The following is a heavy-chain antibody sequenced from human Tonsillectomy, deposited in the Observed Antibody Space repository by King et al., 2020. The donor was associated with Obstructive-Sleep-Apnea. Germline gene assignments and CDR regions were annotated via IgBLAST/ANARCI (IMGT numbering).Heavy chain of an antibody. Sequence: QLQESGPGLVKPSETLSLTCTVSGGSISSHYWSWIRQPPGKGLEWSGNIYYSGSTNNNPSLKSRVTISVDTYKSQISLKLSSVTAADTAVHYCARLLWFGEINWFDTWGQGTLGTVSS. CDR1: GGSISSHY. J-gene: IGHJ5*02. CDR2: IYYSGST. CDR3: ARLLWFGEINWFDT. V-gene: IGHV4-59*08. D-gene: IGHD3-10*01.